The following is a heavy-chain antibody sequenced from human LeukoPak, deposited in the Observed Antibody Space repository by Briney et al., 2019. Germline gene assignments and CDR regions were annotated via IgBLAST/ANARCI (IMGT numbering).Heavy chain of an antibody. CDR1: GASISNARYY. CDR3: ARHYTPYTSGWNVGLDY. CDR2: TYYSGST. J-gene: IGHJ4*02. V-gene: IGHV4-39*01. Sequence: SETLSLTCAVSGASISNARYYWGWVRQPPGKGLEWIGSTYYSGSTYYNPSLKSRVTISVDTSKRRFSLKVSAVTAADTAVYYCARHYTPYTSGWNVGLDYWGQGTLVIASS. D-gene: IGHD6-19*01.